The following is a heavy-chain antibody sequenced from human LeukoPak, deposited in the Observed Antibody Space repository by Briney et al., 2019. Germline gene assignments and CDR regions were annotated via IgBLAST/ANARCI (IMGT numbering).Heavy chain of an antibody. CDR3: ATAQRFGDDY. J-gene: IGHJ4*02. D-gene: IGHD3-10*01. V-gene: IGHV3-21*01. CDR1: GFTFSSYA. CDR2: ISSSSSYI. Sequence: GGSLRLSCAASGFTFSSYAMSWVRQAPGKGLEWVSSISSSSSYIYYADSVKGRFTISRDNAKNSLYLQMNSLRAEDTAVYYCATAQRFGDDYWGQGTLVTVSS.